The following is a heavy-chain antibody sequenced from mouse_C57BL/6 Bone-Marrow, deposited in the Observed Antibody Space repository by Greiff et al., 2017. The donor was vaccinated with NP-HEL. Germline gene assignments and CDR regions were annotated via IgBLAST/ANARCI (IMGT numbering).Heavy chain of an antibody. J-gene: IGHJ2*01. CDR3: ASPFYYYGSSPFDY. V-gene: IGHV5-6*01. CDR1: GCTFSSYG. CDR2: ISSGGSYT. D-gene: IGHD1-1*01. Sequence: EVHLVESGGDLVKPGGSLKLSCAASGCTFSSYGMSWVRQTPDKRLEWVATISSGGSYTYYPDSVKGRFTISRDNAKNTLYLQMSSLKSEDTAMYYCASPFYYYGSSPFDYWGQGTTLTVSS.